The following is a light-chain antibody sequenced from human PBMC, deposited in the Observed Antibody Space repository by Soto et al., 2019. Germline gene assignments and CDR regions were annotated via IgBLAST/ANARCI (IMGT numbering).Light chain of an antibody. Sequence: DIQMTQAPSTLSASVGDRVTINCRASQSISSWLAWYQHKPGKAPNLLIYKASSLESGVPSRFSGSGSGTEFTLTISSLQPDDFATYYCQPYNSYPGPFGQGAKGEI. CDR3: QPYNSYPGP. CDR1: QSISSW. V-gene: IGKV1-5*03. CDR2: KAS. J-gene: IGKJ1*01.